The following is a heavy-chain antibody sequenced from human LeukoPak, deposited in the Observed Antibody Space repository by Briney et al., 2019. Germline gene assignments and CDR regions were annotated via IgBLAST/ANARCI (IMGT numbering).Heavy chain of an antibody. CDR2: IIPIFGTA. J-gene: IGHJ4*02. D-gene: IGHD1-1*01. CDR1: GGTFSSYA. Sequence: GASVKVSCKASGGTFSSYAISWVRQAPGQGLEWMGGIIPIFGTANYAQKFQGRVTITADESTSTAYMEPSSLRSEDTAVYYCARGVEPTSDFDYWGQGTLVTVSS. V-gene: IGHV1-69*13. CDR3: ARGVEPTSDFDY.